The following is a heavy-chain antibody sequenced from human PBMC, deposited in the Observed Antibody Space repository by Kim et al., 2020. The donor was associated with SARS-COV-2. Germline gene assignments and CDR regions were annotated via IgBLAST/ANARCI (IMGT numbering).Heavy chain of an antibody. CDR3: AKTKQSGAWGPFDY. CDR2: IFSDGSST. V-gene: IGHV3-23*03. J-gene: IGHJ4*02. D-gene: IGHD6-25*01. CDR1: GFTFSAYA. Sequence: GGSLRLSCAASGFTFSAYAMTWVRQAPGKGLEWVSVIFSDGSSTYYGDSVKGRFTISRDNSKNTLYLQMKSLRAEDTAMYYCAKTKQSGAWGPFDYWGQG.